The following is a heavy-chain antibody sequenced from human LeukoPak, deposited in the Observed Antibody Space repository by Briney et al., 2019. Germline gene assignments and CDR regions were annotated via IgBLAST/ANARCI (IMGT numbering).Heavy chain of an antibody. D-gene: IGHD6-19*01. V-gene: IGHV3-23*01. CDR1: GFTFSSYA. Sequence: GGSLRLSCAASGFTFSSYAMSWVRQAPGKGLEWVSAISGSGGSTYYADSVKGRFTISRDNSKNTLYLQMNSLRAEDTAVYYCAWGYSSGWSRTFYYWGQGTLATVSS. J-gene: IGHJ4*02. CDR2: ISGSGGST. CDR3: AWGYSSGWSRTFYY.